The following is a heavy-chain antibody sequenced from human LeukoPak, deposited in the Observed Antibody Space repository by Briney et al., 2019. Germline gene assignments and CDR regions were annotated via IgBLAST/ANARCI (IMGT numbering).Heavy chain of an antibody. CDR2: ISYDGSNK. CDR3: ARHRGPSLYSSGYFDY. D-gene: IGHD3-22*01. CDR1: GFSFSSYA. V-gene: IGHV3-30-3*01. Sequence: QPGRSLRLSCAASGFSFSSYAMHWVRQAPGKGLEWGAVISYDGSNKYYADSVKGRFTISRDNSMNTLYLQMNSLRADDTAVYYCARHRGPSLYSSGYFDYWGQGTLVTVSS. J-gene: IGHJ4*02.